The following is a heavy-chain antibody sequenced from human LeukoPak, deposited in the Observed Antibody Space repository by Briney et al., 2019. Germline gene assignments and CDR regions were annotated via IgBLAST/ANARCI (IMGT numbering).Heavy chain of an antibody. CDR2: VTSAGSRN. CDR3: VRVGRGQGPAYDF. J-gene: IGHJ3*01. CDR1: GFSFSSYW. D-gene: IGHD1-14*01. V-gene: IGHV3-74*01. Sequence: GGSLRLSCVASGFSFSSYWMHWVRQAPGKGLVWVSVVTSAGSRNTSEESVEGRVTISRDNAKKTLFLQINSLRHEDTAVYYCVRVGRGQGPAYDFWGRGTMVTVSS.